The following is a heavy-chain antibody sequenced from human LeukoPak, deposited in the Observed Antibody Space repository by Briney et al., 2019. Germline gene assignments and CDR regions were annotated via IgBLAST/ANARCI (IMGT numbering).Heavy chain of an antibody. CDR2: INHSGST. J-gene: IGHJ4*02. Sequence: SQTLSLTCAVYVGSFSGYYWSWIRQPPGKGLEWIGEINHSGSTNYNLSLKSRVTISVDTSKNQFSLRLSSVTAADTAVYYCAAVEIATAKGADYWGQGTLVTVSS. V-gene: IGHV4-34*01. CDR1: VGSFSGYY. D-gene: IGHD5-24*01. CDR3: AAVEIATAKGADY.